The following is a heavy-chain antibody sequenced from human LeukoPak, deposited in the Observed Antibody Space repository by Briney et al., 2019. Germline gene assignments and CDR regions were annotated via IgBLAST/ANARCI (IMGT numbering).Heavy chain of an antibody. D-gene: IGHD5-12*01. CDR3: ARSKNRDIVATIRIAAAGTGLGY. CDR1: GFTLSSYG. Sequence: GGSLRLSCAASGFTLSSYGMHWVRQAPGKGLEWVAVISYDGSNKYYADSVKGRFTISRDNSKNTLYLQMNSLRAEDTAVYYRARSKNRDIVATIRIAAAGTGLGYWGQGTLVTVSS. V-gene: IGHV3-30*03. J-gene: IGHJ4*02. CDR2: ISYDGSNK.